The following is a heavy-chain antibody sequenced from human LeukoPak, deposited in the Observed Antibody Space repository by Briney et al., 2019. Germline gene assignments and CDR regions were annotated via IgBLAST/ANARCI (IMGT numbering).Heavy chain of an antibody. V-gene: IGHV3-23*01. CDR1: GFTFSSYA. Sequence: GGSLRLSCAASGFTFSSYAMSWVRQAPGKGLEWVSAISGSGGSKYYADSVKGRYTISRDNSKNTLYLQMNSLRAEGTAVYYCANMRSSTSRYFDYWGQGTLVTVSS. CDR3: ANMRSSTSRYFDY. D-gene: IGHD2-2*01. J-gene: IGHJ4*02. CDR2: ISGSGGSK.